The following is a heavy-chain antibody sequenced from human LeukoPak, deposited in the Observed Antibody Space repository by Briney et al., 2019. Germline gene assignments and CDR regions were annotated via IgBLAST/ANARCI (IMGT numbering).Heavy chain of an antibody. CDR2: ISSSSSYI. D-gene: IGHD6-13*01. CDR3: ARDRGIAAAGRSNYFDY. J-gene: IGHJ4*02. Sequence: GGSLRLSCAASGLTFSSYWMSWVRQAPGKGLEWVSSISSSSSYIYYADSVKGRFTISRDNAKNSLYLQMNSLRAEDTAVYYCARDRGIAAAGRSNYFDYWGQGTLVTVSS. CDR1: GLTFSSYW. V-gene: IGHV3-21*01.